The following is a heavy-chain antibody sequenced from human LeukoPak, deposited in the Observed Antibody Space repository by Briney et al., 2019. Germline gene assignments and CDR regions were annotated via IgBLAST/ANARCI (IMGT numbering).Heavy chain of an antibody. CDR3: AKDKGKKGLLWFGDAFDI. D-gene: IGHD3-10*01. J-gene: IGHJ3*02. CDR2: ISGSGAGT. V-gene: IGHV3-23*01. CDR1: GFTFSSYA. Sequence: GGSLRLSCAASGFTFSSYAMSWVRQAPGKGLEWVSGISGSGAGTYYADSVKGRFTISRDNSKNTLYLQMNSLRAEDTAVYYCAKDKGKKGLLWFGDAFDIWGQGTMVTVSS.